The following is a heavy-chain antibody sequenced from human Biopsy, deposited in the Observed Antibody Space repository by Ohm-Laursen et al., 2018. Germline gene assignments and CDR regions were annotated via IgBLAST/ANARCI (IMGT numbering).Heavy chain of an antibody. CDR3: AADINVWNVNY. CDR1: GDTFNRYG. J-gene: IGHJ4*02. CDR2: FAPENGRI. V-gene: IGHV1-24*01. D-gene: IGHD1-1*01. Sequence: SVKVSCKASGDTFNRYGLTWVRQAPGQGLEWMGGFAPENGRIVYSQKFQGRVTMTEDTSTSTAYMEVWRLRSDDTAVYYCAADINVWNVNYWGQGTQVIVSS.